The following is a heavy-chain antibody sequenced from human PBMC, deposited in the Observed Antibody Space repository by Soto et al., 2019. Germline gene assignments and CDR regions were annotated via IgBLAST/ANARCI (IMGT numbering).Heavy chain of an antibody. Sequence: LRLSCAASGFTFKSYAVSWVRQAPGKGLEWVSVITGSGDSTYYADSVKGRFTISRDNSKKTVYLQMHGLRADDTAVYYCAKGLYYYDSSGYRVFDYWGQGALVTVSS. D-gene: IGHD3-22*01. J-gene: IGHJ4*02. CDR1: GFTFKSYA. CDR2: ITGSGDST. CDR3: AKGLYYYDSSGYRVFDY. V-gene: IGHV3-23*01.